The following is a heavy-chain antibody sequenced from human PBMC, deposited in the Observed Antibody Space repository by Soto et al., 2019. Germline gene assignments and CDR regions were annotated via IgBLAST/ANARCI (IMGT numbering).Heavy chain of an antibody. CDR1: SASLDSDN. CDR3: ARMMGLGEISPICDY. CDR2: ISPKGRQ. J-gene: IGHJ4*02. D-gene: IGHD3-16*02. Sequence: QVHLQESGPGLVKPSETLSLTCAVSSASLDSDNWSWIRQPPGKRLEWIGYISPKGRQYYNPSLRGGVAISIDTPTTQSSLGLATVLAADAAVSSCARMMGLGEISPICDYRGQGNLVTGYS. V-gene: IGHV4-4*08.